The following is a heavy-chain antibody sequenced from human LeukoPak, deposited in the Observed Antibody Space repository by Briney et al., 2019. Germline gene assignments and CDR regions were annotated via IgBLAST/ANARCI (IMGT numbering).Heavy chain of an antibody. CDR1: GFTFSSYS. J-gene: IGHJ6*04. Sequence: GGSLRLSCAASGFTFSSYSMNWVRQAPGRGLEWVSSISSSSSYIYYAGSVKGRFTISRDNAKNSLYLQMNSLRAEDTAVYYCARDVLVAANYYYYGMDVWGKGTTVTVSS. V-gene: IGHV3-21*01. D-gene: IGHD2-15*01. CDR2: ISSSSSYI. CDR3: ARDVLVAANYYYYGMDV.